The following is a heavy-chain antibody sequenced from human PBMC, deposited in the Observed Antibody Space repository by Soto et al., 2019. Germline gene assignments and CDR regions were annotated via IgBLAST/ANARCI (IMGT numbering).Heavy chain of an antibody. Sequence: ERVAVISYDGSNKYYPDSVKGRFTISRDNSKNTLYLQMNRLRAEDTAVYYCAKDLYY. J-gene: IGHJ6*01. CDR2: ISYDGSNK. V-gene: IGHV3-30*18. CDR3: AKDLYY.